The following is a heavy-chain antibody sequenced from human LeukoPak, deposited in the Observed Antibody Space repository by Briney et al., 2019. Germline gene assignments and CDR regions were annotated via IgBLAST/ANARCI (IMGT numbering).Heavy chain of an antibody. CDR3: GRVIAGAIDY. V-gene: IGHV3-7*01. CDR2: INLDGSER. CDR1: GFTFSGHS. Sequence: GGSLRLSCAASGFTFSGHSMTWVRQAPGKGLEGVANINLDGSERFYVDFVKGRFTISRDNADNSMYLQMNSLRAEDTAVYYCGRVIAGAIDYWGQGTLVTVFS. J-gene: IGHJ4*02. D-gene: IGHD6-13*01.